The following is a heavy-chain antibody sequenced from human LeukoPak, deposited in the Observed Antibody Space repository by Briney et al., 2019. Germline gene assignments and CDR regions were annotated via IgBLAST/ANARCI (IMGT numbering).Heavy chain of an antibody. V-gene: IGHV7-4-1*02. J-gene: IGHJ4*02. D-gene: IGHD2-21*02. CDR2: INTNTGNP. CDR1: GYTFTSYA. Sequence: ASVKVSCKASGYTFTSYAMNWVRQAPGQGLEWMGWINTNTGNPTYAQGFTGRFVFSLDTSVSTAYLQISSLKAEDTAVYYCARVQLAYCGGDCYSFGYWGQGTLVTVSS. CDR3: ARVQLAYCGGDCYSFGY.